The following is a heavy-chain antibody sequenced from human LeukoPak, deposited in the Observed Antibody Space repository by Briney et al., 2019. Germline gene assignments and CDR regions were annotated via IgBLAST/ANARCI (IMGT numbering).Heavy chain of an antibody. D-gene: IGHD1-26*01. CDR2: IYSGGGR. V-gene: IGHV3-53*01. CDR1: GFTVSSNY. CDR3: ARTPYSGSFRGFDY. Sequence: PGGSLRLSCAASGFTVSSNYMSWVRQAPGKGLEWVSVIYSGGGRYYADSVKGRFTISRDNSKNTLYLQMNTLRAEDTAVYYCARTPYSGSFRGFDYWGQGTLVTVSS. J-gene: IGHJ4*02.